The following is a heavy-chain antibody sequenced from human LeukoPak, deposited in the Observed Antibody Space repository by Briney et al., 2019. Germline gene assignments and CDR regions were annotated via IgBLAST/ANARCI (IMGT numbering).Heavy chain of an antibody. CDR3: ASIRSFYGMDV. CDR1: GGSISSYY. J-gene: IGHJ6*02. V-gene: IGHV4-34*01. CDR2: INHSGST. Sequence: SETLSLTCTVSGGSISSYYWSWIRQPPGKGLEWIGEINHSGSTNYNPSLKSRVTISVDTSKNQFSLKLSSVTAADTAVYYCASIRSFYGMDVWGQGTTVTVSS.